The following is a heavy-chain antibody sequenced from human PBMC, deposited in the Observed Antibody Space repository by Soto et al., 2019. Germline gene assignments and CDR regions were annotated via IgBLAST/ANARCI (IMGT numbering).Heavy chain of an antibody. J-gene: IGHJ4*02. CDR3: ARPWFGELLSPFDY. Sequence: EVQLLESGGGWVQPGGSLRLSCAASGFTFSSNAMSWVRQAPGKGLEWVSAISGSGGSTYYADSVKGRFTISRDNSKNTLYLQMNSLRAEDTAVYYCARPWFGELLSPFDYWGQGTLVTVSS. CDR2: ISGSGGST. V-gene: IGHV3-23*01. D-gene: IGHD3-10*01. CDR1: GFTFSSNA.